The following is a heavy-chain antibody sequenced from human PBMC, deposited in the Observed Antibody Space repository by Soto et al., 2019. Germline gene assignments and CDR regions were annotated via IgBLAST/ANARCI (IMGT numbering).Heavy chain of an antibody. CDR1: GGTFSSYA. CDR3: ARDRRSIVGATYYFDY. Sequence: QVQLVQSGAEVKKPGSSVKVSCKASGGTFSSYAISWVRQAPGQGLEWMGGIIPIFGTANYAQKFQGRVTITADESTSTAYMEMSSLRSEDTAVYYCARDRRSIVGATYYFDYWGQGTLVTVSS. CDR2: IIPIFGTA. D-gene: IGHD1-26*01. V-gene: IGHV1-69*12. J-gene: IGHJ4*02.